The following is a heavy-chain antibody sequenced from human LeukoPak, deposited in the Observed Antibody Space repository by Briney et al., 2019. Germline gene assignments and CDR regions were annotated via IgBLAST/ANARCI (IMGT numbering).Heavy chain of an antibody. J-gene: IGHJ6*03. CDR2: ISSSSSYI. V-gene: IGHV3-21*01. CDR3: AREGSTAVAGLYYMDV. CDR1: GFTFSSYS. D-gene: IGHD6-19*01. Sequence: GGSLRLSCAASGFTFSSYSMNWVRQAPGKGLEWVSSISSSSSYIYYADSVKGRFTISRGNAKNSLYLQMNSLRAEDTAVYYCAREGSTAVAGLYYMDVWGKGTTVTVSS.